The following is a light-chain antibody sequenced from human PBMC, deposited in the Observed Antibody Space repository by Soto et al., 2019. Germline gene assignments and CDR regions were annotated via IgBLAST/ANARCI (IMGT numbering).Light chain of an antibody. CDR1: SSDVGGYNY. CDR2: DVS. CDR3: SSYTSSSTLGGV. V-gene: IGLV2-14*01. Sequence: QSALNQPASVSGSPGQSITISCTGTSSDVGGYNYVSWYQQHPGKAPKLMIYDVSNRPSGVSNRFSGSKSGNTASLTISGLQAEDEADYYCSSYTSSSTLGGVFGGGTKLTVL. J-gene: IGLJ2*01.